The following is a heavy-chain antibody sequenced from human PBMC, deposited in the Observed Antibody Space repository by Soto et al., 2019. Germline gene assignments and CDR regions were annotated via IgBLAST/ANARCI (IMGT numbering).Heavy chain of an antibody. Sequence: ETLSLTCTVSGISIDNYYCSWIRQTAGKGLEWIGRIYSSGTTNYNPSLKSRVTMSVDMSKSQFSLNVRSVTAADTAVYYCVRDVGGSGWFAPWGQGTLVTVSS. J-gene: IGHJ5*02. CDR2: IYSSGTT. V-gene: IGHV4-4*07. CDR1: GISIDNYY. CDR3: VRDVGGSGWFAP.